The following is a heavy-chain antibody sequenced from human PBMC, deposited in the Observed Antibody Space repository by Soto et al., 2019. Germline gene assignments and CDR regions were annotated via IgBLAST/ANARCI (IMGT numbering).Heavy chain of an antibody. CDR1: GFSLSTSGMC. J-gene: IGHJ4*02. D-gene: IGHD6-13*01. CDR3: ARMSGYSSSCTDFDY. Sequence: SGPTLVNPTQTLTLTCTFSGFSLSTSGMCVSWIRQPPGKALEWLALIDWDDDKYYSTSLKTRLTISKDTSKNQVVLTMTNMDPVDTATYYCARMSGYSSSCTDFDYWGQGTLVTVSS. V-gene: IGHV2-70*01. CDR2: IDWDDDK.